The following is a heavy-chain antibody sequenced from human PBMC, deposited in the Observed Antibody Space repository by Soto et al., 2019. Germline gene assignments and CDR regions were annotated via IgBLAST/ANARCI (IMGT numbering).Heavy chain of an antibody. CDR1: GGSISSGGYS. D-gene: IGHD3-22*01. V-gene: IGHV4-30-2*01. J-gene: IGHJ4*02. CDR2: IYHSGST. CDR3: ARGGVDYYDSSGYYFSPYYFDD. Sequence: SETLSLTCAVSGGSISSGGYSWSWIRQPPGKGQEGIGYIYHSGSTYYNPSLKSRVTISVDRSKNQFSLKLSSVTAADTAVYYCARGGVDYYDSSGYYFSPYYFDDWGQGTLVTVSS.